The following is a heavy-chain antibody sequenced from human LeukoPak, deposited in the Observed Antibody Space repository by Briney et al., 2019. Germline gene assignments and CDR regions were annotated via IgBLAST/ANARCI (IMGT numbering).Heavy chain of an antibody. CDR3: ARAKDDILTC. Sequence: GGSLSLSCTASRFTFSDYYMSWIRQAPVKGVEWVSYISSSGSTIYYADSVKGRFTISRDNAKNSLYLQMNSLRAEDTAVYYCARAKDDILTCWGQGTLVTVSS. CDR2: ISSSGSTI. J-gene: IGHJ4*02. D-gene: IGHD3-9*01. CDR1: RFTFSDYY. V-gene: IGHV3-11*01.